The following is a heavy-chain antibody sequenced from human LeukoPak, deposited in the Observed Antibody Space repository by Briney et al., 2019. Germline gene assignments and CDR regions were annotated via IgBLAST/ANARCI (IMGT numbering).Heavy chain of an antibody. J-gene: IGHJ6*03. CDR3: ARGAGSSSPDIYYYYYYYMDV. D-gene: IGHD6-6*01. V-gene: IGHV4-34*01. CDR2: INHSGHT. CDR1: AASFSGYY. Sequence: SQTRSPASAVDAASFSGYYGRCNRHPPRKGLEWDGEINHSGHTNYTPSLKSRVTISVDTSKNQFSLKLSSVTAADTAVYYCARGAGSSSPDIYYYYYYYMDVWGKGTTVTVSS.